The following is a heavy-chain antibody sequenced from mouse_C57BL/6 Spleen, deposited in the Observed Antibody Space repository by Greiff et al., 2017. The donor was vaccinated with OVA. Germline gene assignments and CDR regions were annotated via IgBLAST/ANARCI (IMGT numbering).Heavy chain of an antibody. CDR1: GYTFTGYW. Sequence: QVQLKESGAELMKPGASVKLSCKATGYTFTGYWIEWVKQRPGHGLEWIGEILPGSGSTNYTEKFKGKATFTADTSSNTDYMQLRSLTTEDSAIYYCARRTVVDSWYSDVWGTGTTVTVSS. V-gene: IGHV1-9*01. CDR2: ILPGSGST. D-gene: IGHD1-1*01. J-gene: IGHJ1*03. CDR3: ARRTVVDSWYSDV.